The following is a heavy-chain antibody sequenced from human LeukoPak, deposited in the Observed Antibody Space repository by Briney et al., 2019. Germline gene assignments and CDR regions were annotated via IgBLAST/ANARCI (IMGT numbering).Heavy chain of an antibody. Sequence: SETLSLTCTVSGGSVSSSSYFWGWIRQPPGKGLDWIGSIDDSGSTYYSPSLKSRVTISVDTSKNQSSLRLSSVTAADTAVYYCARLGPRNSSGYYYYWGQGTLVTVSS. J-gene: IGHJ4*02. V-gene: IGHV4-39*01. CDR3: ARLGPRNSSGYYYY. CDR1: GGSVSSSSYF. D-gene: IGHD3-22*01. CDR2: IDDSGST.